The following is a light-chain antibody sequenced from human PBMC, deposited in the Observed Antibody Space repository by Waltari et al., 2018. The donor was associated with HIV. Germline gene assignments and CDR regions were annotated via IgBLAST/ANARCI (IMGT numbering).Light chain of an antibody. CDR1: STDVGGYNL. CDR2: EVY. J-gene: IGLJ2*01. CDR3: CSYAGSNMP. Sequence: QSALTQPASVSGSFGQSITISCTGTSTDVGGYNLVSWYQHHPGQATKLIIYEVYKRPSGCANSFSGYNSSNSASLTISGRQAEDEADYYCCSYAGSNMPFGGGTKVTVL. V-gene: IGLV2-23*02.